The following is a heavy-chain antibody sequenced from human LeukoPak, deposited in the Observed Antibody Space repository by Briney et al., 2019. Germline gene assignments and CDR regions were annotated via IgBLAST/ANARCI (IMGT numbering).Heavy chain of an antibody. J-gene: IGHJ4*02. CDR1: GGTFSSYA. Sequence: SVKVSCKASGGTFSSYAICWVRQAPGQGLEWMGGIIPIFGTANYAQKFQGRVTITADESTSTAYMELSSLRSEDTAVYYCAVYCSSTSCYHFDYWGQGTLVTVSS. CDR2: IIPIFGTA. V-gene: IGHV1-69*01. D-gene: IGHD2-2*01. CDR3: AVYCSSTSCYHFDY.